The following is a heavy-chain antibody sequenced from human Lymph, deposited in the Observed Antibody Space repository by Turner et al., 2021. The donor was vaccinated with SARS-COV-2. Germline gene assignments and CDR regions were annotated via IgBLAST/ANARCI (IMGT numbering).Heavy chain of an antibody. J-gene: IGHJ6*02. D-gene: IGHD1-26*01. CDR1: GYTFTSYD. CDR2: MNPNSGNT. Sequence: QVQLVQSGAEVKKPGASVKVSCKAPGYTFTSYDINWVRQATGQGLAGMGWMNPNSGNTGDAQKFQGRVTMNRNTTISTAYMELSSLGSEDTAVYYCARGRYSGGGMDVWGQGTTVTVSS. V-gene: IGHV1-8*02. CDR3: ARGRYSGGGMDV.